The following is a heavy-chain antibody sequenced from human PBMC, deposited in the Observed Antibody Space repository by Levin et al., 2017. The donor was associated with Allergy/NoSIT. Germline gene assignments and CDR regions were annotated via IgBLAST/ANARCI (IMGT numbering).Heavy chain of an antibody. V-gene: IGHV3-21*01. CDR3: ARSHPLTGTTHFSYQDGMDV. CDR2: ITTGSNYK. CDR1: GFDFHIYI. D-gene: IGHD1/OR15-1a*01. J-gene: IGHJ6*02. Sequence: SGGSLRLSCEASGFDFHIYIMNWVRQAPGKGLEWLSSITTGSNYKYYVDSVRGRFVISRDNGRNSLYLQMNSLRAEDTAVYYCARSHPLTGTTHFSYQDGMDVWGQGTTVTVSS.